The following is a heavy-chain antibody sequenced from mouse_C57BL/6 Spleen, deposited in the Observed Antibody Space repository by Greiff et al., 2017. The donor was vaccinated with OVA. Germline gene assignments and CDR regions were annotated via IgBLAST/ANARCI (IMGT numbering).Heavy chain of an antibody. V-gene: IGHV1-22*01. CDR3: ARDDPDDYAMDY. J-gene: IGHJ4*01. CDR2: INPNNGGT. CDR1: GYTFTDYN. Sequence: EVKLMESGPELVKPGASVKMSCKASGYTFTDYNMHWVKQSHGKSLEWIGYINPNNGGTSYNQKFKGKATLTVNKSSSTAYMELRSLTSEDSAVYYCARDDPDDYAMDYWGQGTSVTVSS.